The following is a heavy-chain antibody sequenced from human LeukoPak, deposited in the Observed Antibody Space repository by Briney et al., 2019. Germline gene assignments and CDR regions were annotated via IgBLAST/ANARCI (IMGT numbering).Heavy chain of an antibody. V-gene: IGHV3-30-3*01. CDR2: ISYDGSCK. CDR3: ARDPYISPGAPNWADNWFDP. Sequence: GGSLRLSCAASGFTFSSFTMYWVRQTPGRGLEWLAAISYDGSCKIYRDSVKGRFTISRDNSKNTLYLQMTSLRTEDTAVYYCARDPYISPGAPNWADNWFDPWGQGTLVTVSS. D-gene: IGHD1-1*01. J-gene: IGHJ5*02. CDR1: GFTFSSFT.